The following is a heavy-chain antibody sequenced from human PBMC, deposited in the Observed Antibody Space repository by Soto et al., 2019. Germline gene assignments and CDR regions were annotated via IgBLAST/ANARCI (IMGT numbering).Heavy chain of an antibody. CDR2: IYYSGST. Sequence: PSETLSLTCTVSGRSISSGGYYWSWIRQHPGKGLEWIGYIYYSGSTYYNPSLKSRVTISVDTSKNQFSLKLSSVTAADTAVYYGAKAGNYYGSGNDYWGQGTLVTVSS. CDR1: GRSISSGGYY. D-gene: IGHD3-10*01. CDR3: AKAGNYYGSGNDY. V-gene: IGHV4-31*03. J-gene: IGHJ4*02.